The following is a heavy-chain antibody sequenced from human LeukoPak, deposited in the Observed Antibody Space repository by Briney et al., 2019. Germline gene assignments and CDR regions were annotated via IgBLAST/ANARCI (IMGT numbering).Heavy chain of an antibody. D-gene: IGHD2-2*01. CDR3: ASSPVVVPAAPGGYFDY. CDR1: GGTFGSYA. Sequence: ASVKVSCKASGGTFGSYAISWVRQAPGQGLEWMGRIIPILGIANYAQKFQGRVTITADKSTSTAYMELSSLRSEDTAVYYCASSPVVVPAAPGGYFDYWGQGTLVTVSS. V-gene: IGHV1-69*04. CDR2: IIPILGIA. J-gene: IGHJ4*02.